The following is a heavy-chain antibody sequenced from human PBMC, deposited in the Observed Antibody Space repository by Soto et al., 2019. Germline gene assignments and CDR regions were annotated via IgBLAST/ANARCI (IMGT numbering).Heavy chain of an antibody. CDR2: IYYSGST. CDR1: GGSISSGGYY. D-gene: IGHD2-2*01. J-gene: IGHJ6*02. Sequence: SETLSLTCTVSGGSISSGGYYWSWIRQHPGKGLEWIGYIYYSGSTYYNPSLKSRVTISVDTSKNQFSLKLSSVTAADTAVYYCARYCSSTSCRSYYYGMDVWGQGTTVTVSS. V-gene: IGHV4-31*03. CDR3: ARYCSSTSCRSYYYGMDV.